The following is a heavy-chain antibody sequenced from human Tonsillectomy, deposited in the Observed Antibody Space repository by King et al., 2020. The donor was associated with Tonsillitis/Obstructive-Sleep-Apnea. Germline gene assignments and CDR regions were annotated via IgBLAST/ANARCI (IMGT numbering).Heavy chain of an antibody. D-gene: IGHD3-3*01. CDR3: ARDSQYYDFWSGYYNGNYYXYYYMDV. CDR2: IIPIFGTA. Sequence: VQLVQSGAEVKKPGSSVKVSCKASGGTFSSYAISWVRQAPGQGLEWMGGIIPIFGTANYAQKFQGRVTITADESTSTAYMELSSLRSEDTAVYYCARDSQYYDFWSGYYNGNYYXYYYMDVWGKGTTVTVSS. CDR1: GGTFSSYA. J-gene: IGHJ6*03. V-gene: IGHV1-69*12.